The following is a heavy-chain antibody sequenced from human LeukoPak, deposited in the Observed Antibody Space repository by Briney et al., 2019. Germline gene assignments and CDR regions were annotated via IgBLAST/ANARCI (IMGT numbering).Heavy chain of an antibody. CDR2: IYYSGNT. D-gene: IGHD3-3*01. J-gene: IGHJ4*02. Sequence: PSETLSLTCTVSGGSISSSSYYWGWIRQPPGKGLEWIGSIYYSGNTYYNPSLKSRVTISVDTSKNQFSLNLSSVTAADTAVYYCARRNDFWSGYYSFDYWGQGTLVTVSS. CDR3: ARRNDFWSGYYSFDY. V-gene: IGHV4-39*01. CDR1: GGSISSSSYY.